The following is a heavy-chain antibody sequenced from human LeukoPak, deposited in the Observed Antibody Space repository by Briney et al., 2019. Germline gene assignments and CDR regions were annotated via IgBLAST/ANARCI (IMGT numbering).Heavy chain of an antibody. V-gene: IGHV4-39*01. Sequence: SETLSLTCTVSGGSISSSSYYWGWIRQPPGKGLDWIGSIYYSGSTYYNPSLKSRVTISVDTSKNQFSLKLISVTAADTAVYYCARGVLAWISPEFYFDYWDQGTLGTVSS. CDR2: IYYSGST. CDR1: GGSISSSSYY. CDR3: ARGVLAWISPEFYFDY. J-gene: IGHJ4*02. D-gene: IGHD3-3*02.